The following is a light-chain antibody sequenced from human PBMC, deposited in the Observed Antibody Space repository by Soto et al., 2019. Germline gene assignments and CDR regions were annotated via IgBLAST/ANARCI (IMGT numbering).Light chain of an antibody. V-gene: IGKV3-11*01. CDR1: QSVSRY. Sequence: EIVLTQSPATLSLSPGERATLSCRASQSVSRYLAWYPQRPGQAARLLICDASNRATGIPARFSGSGSGTGFALTIISLEPEDFAVYYCQQRSNWPWTFGQGTKVDIK. CDR3: QQRSNWPWT. CDR2: DAS. J-gene: IGKJ1*01.